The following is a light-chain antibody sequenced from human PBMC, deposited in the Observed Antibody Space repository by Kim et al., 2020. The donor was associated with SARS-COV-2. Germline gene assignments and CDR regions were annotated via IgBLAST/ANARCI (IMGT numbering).Light chain of an antibody. V-gene: IGLV3-21*04. Sequence: SYELTQTPSVSVAPGKTARITCGGNNIGSKSVHWYQQKPGQAPVLVIYYHSDRPSGIPERFSGSNSGNTATLTISRVEAGDEADYYCQVWDSSSDHWVFGGGTQLTVL. CDR2: YHS. J-gene: IGLJ3*02. CDR1: NIGSKS. CDR3: QVWDSSSDHWV.